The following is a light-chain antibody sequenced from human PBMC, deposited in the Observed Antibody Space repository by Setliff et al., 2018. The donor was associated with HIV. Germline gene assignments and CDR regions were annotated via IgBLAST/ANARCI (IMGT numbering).Light chain of an antibody. J-gene: IGKJ4*01. CDR1: QSVGGY. CDR3: QQYNNWPPLT. Sequence: EIVLTQFPASLSVSPGERATLSCWASQSVGGYLAWYQQKPGQAPRLLVYGASTRATGVPARFTGSGSGTRFTLTISSLQSEDFATYYCQQYNNWPPLTVGRGTKVDIK. V-gene: IGKV3-15*01. CDR2: GAS.